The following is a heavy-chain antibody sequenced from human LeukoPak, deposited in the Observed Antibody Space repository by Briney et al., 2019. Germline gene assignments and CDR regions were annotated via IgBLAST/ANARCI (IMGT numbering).Heavy chain of an antibody. CDR1: GFTLSYYG. CDR2: ITDSGDST. V-gene: IGHV3-23*01. CDR3: VKDARRTSGWYYFDS. J-gene: IGHJ4*02. Sequence: GGSLRLSCTASGFTLSYYGMGWVRQAPGKGLEWVSYITDSGDSTDFADSMKGRFTISRDNSKSTLSLQMDSLRADDTAVYYCVKDARRTSGWYYFDSWGQGVLVTVSS. D-gene: IGHD6-19*01.